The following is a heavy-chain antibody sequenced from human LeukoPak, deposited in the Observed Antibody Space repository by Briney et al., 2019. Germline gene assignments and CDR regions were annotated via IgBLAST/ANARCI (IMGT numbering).Heavy chain of an antibody. Sequence: GGSLRLSCAASGFTFSSYAMSWVRQAPGKGLEWVSAISGSGGSTYYADSVKGRFTISRDNSKNTLHLQMNSLRAEDTAVYYCAPENYYDSKNFAPYWGQGTLVTVSS. CDR2: ISGSGGST. J-gene: IGHJ4*02. V-gene: IGHV3-23*01. CDR1: GFTFSSYA. CDR3: APENYYDSKNFAPY. D-gene: IGHD3-22*01.